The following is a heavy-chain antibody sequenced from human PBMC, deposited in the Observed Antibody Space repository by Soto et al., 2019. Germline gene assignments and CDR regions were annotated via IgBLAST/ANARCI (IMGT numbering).Heavy chain of an antibody. D-gene: IGHD3-22*01. J-gene: IGHJ5*02. CDR3: AVDSSGYYGWFDP. CDR2: INAYNGNT. V-gene: IGHV1-3*01. Sequence: ASVKVSCKASGYTFTSYAMHWVRQAPGQRLEWMGWINAYNGNTKYSQKFQGRVTMTTDTSTSTAYMELRSLRSDDTAVYYCAVDSSGYYGWFDPWGQGTLVTVSS. CDR1: GYTFTSYA.